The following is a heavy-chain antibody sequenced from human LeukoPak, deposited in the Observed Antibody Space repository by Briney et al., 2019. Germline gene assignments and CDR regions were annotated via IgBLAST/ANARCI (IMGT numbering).Heavy chain of an antibody. D-gene: IGHD4-11*01. V-gene: IGHV3-23*01. J-gene: IGHJ4*02. CDR2: IGGSGDIT. Sequence: GGSLRLSCAASGLTPSSCAMTWVRQAPGKGLEWVAGIGGSGDITNYADSVKGRFTISRDNSKSTLYLQMTSVRVDDTATYYCAARPTTTVVAPSDFWGQGVLVTVSS. CDR3: AARPTTTVVAPSDF. CDR1: GLTPSSCA.